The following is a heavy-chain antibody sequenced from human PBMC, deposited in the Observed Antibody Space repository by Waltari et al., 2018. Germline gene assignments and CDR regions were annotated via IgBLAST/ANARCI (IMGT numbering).Heavy chain of an antibody. CDR3: ARAGSSLVWGVAE. V-gene: IGHV1-46*01. CDR1: GYIFTNFY. D-gene: IGHD3-10*02. Sequence: QVQLLQSGAEVKKPGASVKVSCQASGYIFTNFYMRWVRQAPGQGLEWMGVVRPNGGATTYAQKLQDRVTMTSDTSTSTVYMELTSLRSEDTAVYYCARAGSSLVWGVAEWGQGTLLTVSS. J-gene: IGHJ4*02. CDR2: VRPNGGAT.